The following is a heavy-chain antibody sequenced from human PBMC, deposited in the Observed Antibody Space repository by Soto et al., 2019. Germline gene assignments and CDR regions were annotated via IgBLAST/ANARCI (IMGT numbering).Heavy chain of an antibody. CDR2: ISAYHGNT. CDR3: ARDNDRTFSYWFDP. J-gene: IGHJ5*02. V-gene: IGHV1-18*04. D-gene: IGHD3-16*01. Sequence: QVQLVQSGAEVKKPGASVKVSCKASGYTFTSYGISWVRQAPGQGLEWMGWISAYHGNTNYAQKLQARVTLTTDTSPSTAYLELSSLRSDDTAVYFCARDNDRTFSYWFDPWGPGTLVTVSS. CDR1: GYTFTSYG.